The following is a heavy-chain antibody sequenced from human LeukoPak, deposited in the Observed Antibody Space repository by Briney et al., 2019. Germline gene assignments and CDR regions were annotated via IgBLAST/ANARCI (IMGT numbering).Heavy chain of an antibody. CDR1: CASISSHY. CDR3: AKVNFLGSPRYYYYYMDV. Sequence: SETLSLTCTVSCASISSHYCSWIRQPPGKGLEWIVYIYYSGSTNYNRSLKSRVPISVDTSKNQFSLKLSSVTAADTAVYYCAKVNFLGSPRYYYYYMDVWGKGTTVTVS. V-gene: IGHV4-59*11. J-gene: IGHJ6*03. D-gene: IGHD7-27*01. CDR2: IYYSGST.